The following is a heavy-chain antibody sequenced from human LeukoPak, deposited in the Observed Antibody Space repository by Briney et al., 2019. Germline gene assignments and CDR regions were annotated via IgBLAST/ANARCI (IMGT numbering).Heavy chain of an antibody. CDR3: AKDIAVAGTQYYFDY. D-gene: IGHD6-19*01. CDR2: ISGSGGST. CDR1: GFTFSSYG. V-gene: IGHV3-23*01. Sequence: GGTLSLSCSASGFTFSSYGMSWVRQAPGKGLEWVSAISGSGGSTYYADSVKGRFTISRDNSKNTLYLQMNSLRAEDTAVYYCAKDIAVAGTQYYFDYWGQGTLVTVSS. J-gene: IGHJ4*02.